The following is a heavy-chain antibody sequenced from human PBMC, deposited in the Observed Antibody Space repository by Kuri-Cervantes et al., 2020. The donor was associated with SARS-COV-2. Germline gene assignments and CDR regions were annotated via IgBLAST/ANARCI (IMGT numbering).Heavy chain of an antibody. CDR2: IYHSGST. V-gene: IGHV4-38-2*02. Sequence: SETLSLTCTVSGGSISSYYWGWIRQPPGKGLEWVGSIYHSGSTYYNPSLKSRVTISVDTSKNQFSLKLSSVTAADTAVYYCAVCITMIVVVYSAWGQGTLVTVSS. CDR3: AVCITMIVVVYSA. CDR1: GGSISSYY. J-gene: IGHJ5*02. D-gene: IGHD3-22*01.